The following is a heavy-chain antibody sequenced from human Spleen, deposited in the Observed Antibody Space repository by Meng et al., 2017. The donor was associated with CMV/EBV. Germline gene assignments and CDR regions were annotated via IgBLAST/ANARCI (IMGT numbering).Heavy chain of an antibody. J-gene: IGHJ4*02. CDR2: INQDGSEK. V-gene: IGHV3-7*01. CDR1: GFTFGNYW. Sequence: GESLKISCAGSGFTFGNYWLTWVRQAPGKGLEWVASINQDGSEKYYVASVKGRSTVSRDNAKNLLYLQMNTLRAEDTALYFCSRPHDYWGQGTLVTVSS. CDR3: SRPHDY.